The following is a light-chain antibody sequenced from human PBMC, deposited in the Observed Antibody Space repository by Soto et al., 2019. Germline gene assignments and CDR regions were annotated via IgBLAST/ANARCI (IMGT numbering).Light chain of an antibody. CDR3: AVWDDSLNGYV. J-gene: IGLJ1*01. CDR2: RNN. Sequence: QSVLTQPPSASGTPGQRVTISCSGSSSNIGSNYVYWYQQLPGTAPKLLIYRNNQRPSGVPDRFSGSKSGTSASLAISGLRSEDEADYYCAVWDDSLNGYVFGTGTKLTVL. V-gene: IGLV1-47*01. CDR1: SSNIGSNY.